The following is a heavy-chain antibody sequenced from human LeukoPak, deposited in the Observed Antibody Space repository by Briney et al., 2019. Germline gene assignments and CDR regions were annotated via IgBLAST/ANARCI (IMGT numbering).Heavy chain of an antibody. CDR1: GFTFSSYG. CDR2: IRYDGSNK. CDR3: AKDSNFWSGYPPYYYYYMDV. V-gene: IGHV3-30*02. D-gene: IGHD3-3*01. Sequence: GGSLRLSCAASGFTFSSYGMHWVRQAPGKGLEWVAFIRYDGSNKYYADSVKGRFTISRDNSKNTLYLQMNSLRAEDTAVYYCAKDSNFWSGYPPYYYYYMDVWGKGTTVTVSS. J-gene: IGHJ6*03.